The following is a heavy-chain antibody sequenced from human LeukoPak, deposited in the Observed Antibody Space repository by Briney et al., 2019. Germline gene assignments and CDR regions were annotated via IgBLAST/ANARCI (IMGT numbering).Heavy chain of an antibody. J-gene: IGHJ4*02. CDR1: GGSISSYY. CDR3: ARGQQWRDFDY. V-gene: IGHV4-4*07. CDR2: IDISGST. Sequence: SETLSLTCTVSGGSISSYYWSWIRQPAGEGLEWIGRIDISGSTSYNPSLKSRVTMSVDTSKNQSSLKLISLTAADTAVYFCARGQQWRDFDYWGQGTPVTVSS. D-gene: IGHD6-19*01.